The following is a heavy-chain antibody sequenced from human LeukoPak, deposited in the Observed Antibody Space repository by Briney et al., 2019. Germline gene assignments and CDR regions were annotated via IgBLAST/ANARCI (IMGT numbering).Heavy chain of an antibody. D-gene: IGHD2-15*01. Sequence: ASVKVSCKASGYTFTSYGIIWMRQAPGQGLEWMGWISTYNGNTNYAQKIQGRVTMTTDTSTSTAYMELRSLRSDDTAVYYCAVVAATFRYYYYYMDVWGKGTTVTVSS. CDR1: GYTFTSYG. CDR3: AVVAATFRYYYYYMDV. V-gene: IGHV1-18*01. J-gene: IGHJ6*03. CDR2: ISTYNGNT.